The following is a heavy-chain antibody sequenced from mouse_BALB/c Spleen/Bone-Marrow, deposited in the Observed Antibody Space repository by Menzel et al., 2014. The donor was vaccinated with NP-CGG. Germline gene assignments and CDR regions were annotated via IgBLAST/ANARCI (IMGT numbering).Heavy chain of an antibody. V-gene: IGHV1S56*01. CDR1: GYTFTSYY. J-gene: IGHJ1*01. CDR2: IYPGDGST. CDR3: ARTTAWYFDV. D-gene: IGHD1-2*01. Sequence: QVQLQQSGPELVKPGASVKMSCKASGYTFTSYYIHWVKQRPGQGLEWIGWIYPGDGSTKYNEKFKGKTTLTADKSSSTAYMLLSSPTSEDSAIYFCARTTAWYFDVWGAGTTVTVSS.